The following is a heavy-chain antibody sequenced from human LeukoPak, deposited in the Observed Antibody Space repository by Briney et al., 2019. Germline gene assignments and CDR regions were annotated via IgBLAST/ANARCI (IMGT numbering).Heavy chain of an antibody. D-gene: IGHD3-16*02. V-gene: IGHV4-59*08. CDR3: ARHQGYRTSFDY. CDR1: GDSISSHY. Sequence: SETLSLTCTVPGDSISSHYWSWIRQSPGKGLEWIGYMCYSGNTDYNPSLKSRVTMSIDTSKNQFSLKLSSVTAADMAVYYCARHQGYRTSFDYWGQGTLVTVSS. CDR2: MCYSGNT. J-gene: IGHJ4*02.